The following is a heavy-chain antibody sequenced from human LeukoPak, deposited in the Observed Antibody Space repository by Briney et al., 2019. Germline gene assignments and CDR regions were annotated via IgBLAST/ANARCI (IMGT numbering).Heavy chain of an antibody. CDR2: ISYDGSNK. Sequence: GGSLRLSCAASGFTFSSYAMHWVRQAPGKGLEWVAVISYDGSNKYYADSVKGRFTISRDNSKNTLYLQMNSLRAEDTAAYYCARDHLDYYDMKFHWGQGTLVTVSS. V-gene: IGHV3-30-3*01. CDR3: ARDHLDYYDMKFH. CDR1: GFTFSSYA. J-gene: IGHJ4*02. D-gene: IGHD3-22*01.